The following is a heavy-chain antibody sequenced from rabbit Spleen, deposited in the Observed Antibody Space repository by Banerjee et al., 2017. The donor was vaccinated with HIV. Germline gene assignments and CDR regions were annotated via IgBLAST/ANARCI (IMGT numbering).Heavy chain of an antibody. CDR2: VYAGSSGST. CDR3: ARDAGTSFSTYGMDL. Sequence: QEHLVESGGGLVQPGGSLKLSCQASGFDFSDYGVTWVRQAPGKGLEWIACVYAGSSGSTYSATWAKGRFTISKTSSTTVTLQMTSLTAADTATYFCARDAGTSFSTYGMDLWGPGTLVTVS. J-gene: IGHJ6*01. CDR1: GFDFSDYG. V-gene: IGHV1S45*01. D-gene: IGHD8-1*01.